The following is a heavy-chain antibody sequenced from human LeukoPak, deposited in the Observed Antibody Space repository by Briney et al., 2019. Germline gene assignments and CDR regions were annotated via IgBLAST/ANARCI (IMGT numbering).Heavy chain of an antibody. CDR1: GFTFSSYA. V-gene: IGHV3-64*01. Sequence: GGSLRLSCAASGFTFSSYAMHWVRQAPGKGLEYVSAISSNGGSTYYANSVKGRFTISRDNSKNTLYLQMGSLRAEDMAVYYCARSGVLMVYAIPMGVWGKGTTVTVSS. J-gene: IGHJ6*04. CDR2: ISSNGGST. D-gene: IGHD2-8*01. CDR3: ARSGVLMVYAIPMGV.